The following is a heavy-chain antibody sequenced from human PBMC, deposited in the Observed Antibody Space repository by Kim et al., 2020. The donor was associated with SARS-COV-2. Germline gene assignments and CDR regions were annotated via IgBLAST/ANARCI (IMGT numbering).Heavy chain of an antibody. V-gene: IGHV4-39*01. CDR1: GGSISSSSHY. CDR3: ARLVYSSGWYGWYFDY. CDR2: IYYSGTT. J-gene: IGHJ4*02. D-gene: IGHD6-19*01. Sequence: ETLSLTCTVSGGSISSSSHYWGWIRQPPGKGLEWIGSIYYSGTTYYNPSLKSRVTISVDTSKNQFSLKLSSVTAADTAVYYCARLVYSSGWYGWYFDYWGQGTLVTVSS.